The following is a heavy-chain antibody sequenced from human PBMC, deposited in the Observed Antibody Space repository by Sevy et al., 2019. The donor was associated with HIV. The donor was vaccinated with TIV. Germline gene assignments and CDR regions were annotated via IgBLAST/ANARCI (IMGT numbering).Heavy chain of an antibody. J-gene: IGHJ4*02. D-gene: IGHD2-2*01. CDR1: GYSFSDYY. V-gene: IGHV1-2*02. CDR3: ARDSVVVPAALRY. Sequence: ASVKFSCKASGYSFSDYYMHWVRQAPGQGLEWMGWINPKSGGTKFAQQFQGRVSLTRDTSISTAYMDLTRLSADDTAIYYCARDSVVVPAALRYWGQGTLVTVSS. CDR2: INPKSGGT.